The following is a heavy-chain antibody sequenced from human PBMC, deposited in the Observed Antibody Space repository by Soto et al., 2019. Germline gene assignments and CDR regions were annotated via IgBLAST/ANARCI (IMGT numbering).Heavy chain of an antibody. CDR1: GFTFSSYG. D-gene: IGHD2-15*01. CDR2: ISYDGSNK. CDR3: AKVLQVPHYYYYYYMDV. V-gene: IGHV3-30*18. Sequence: PGGSLRLSCAASGFTFSSYGMHWVRQAPGKGLEWVAVISYDGSNKYYADSVKGRFTISRDNSKNTLYLQMNSLRAEDTAVYYCAKVLQVPHYYYYYYMDVWGKGTTVTVSS. J-gene: IGHJ6*03.